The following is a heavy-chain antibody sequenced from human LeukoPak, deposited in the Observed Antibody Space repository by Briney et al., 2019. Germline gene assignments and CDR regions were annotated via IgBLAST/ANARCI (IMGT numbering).Heavy chain of an antibody. CDR1: GFTFDDYG. J-gene: IGHJ4*02. D-gene: IGHD3-3*01. CDR3: ARDSDYDFWSGHPFGY. V-gene: IGHV3-20*04. CDR2: INWNGGST. Sequence: GSPRLSCAASGFTFDDYGMSWVRQAPGKGLEWVSAINWNGGSTGYADSVKGRFTISRDNAKNSLYLQMNSLRAEDTALYYCARDSDYDFWSGHPFGYWGQGTLVTVSS.